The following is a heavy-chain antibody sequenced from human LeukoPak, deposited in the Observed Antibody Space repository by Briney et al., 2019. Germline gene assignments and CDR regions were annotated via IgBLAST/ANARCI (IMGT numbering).Heavy chain of an antibody. D-gene: IGHD4-17*01. CDR2: VYHSEST. V-gene: IGHV4-4*02. J-gene: IGHJ5*02. CDR3: AREGYGDDWFDP. CDR1: GGSISSSHW. Sequence: SETLSLTCAVSGGSISSSHWWSWVRQPPGKGLEWIGEVYHSESTDYNPSLKSRVTISVDKSKNQFSLKLSSVTAADTAVYYCAREGYGDDWFDPWGQGTLVTVSS.